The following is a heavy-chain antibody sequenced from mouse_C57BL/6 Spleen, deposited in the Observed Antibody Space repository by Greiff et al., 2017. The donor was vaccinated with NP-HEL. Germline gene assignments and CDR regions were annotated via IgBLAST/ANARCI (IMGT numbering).Heavy chain of an antibody. CDR2: IRNKANGYTT. Sequence: EVKLMESGGGLVQPGGSLSLSCAASGFTFTDYYMSWVRQPPGKALEWLGFIRNKANGYTTEYSASVKGRFTISSDNSQSILYLQMKALRAEDSATYYCARSTMVTTGFAYWGQGTLVTVSA. J-gene: IGHJ3*01. D-gene: IGHD2-2*01. CDR1: GFTFTDYY. CDR3: ARSTMVTTGFAY. V-gene: IGHV7-3*01.